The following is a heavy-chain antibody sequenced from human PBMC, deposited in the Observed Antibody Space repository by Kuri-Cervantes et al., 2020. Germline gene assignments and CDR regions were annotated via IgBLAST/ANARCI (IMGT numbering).Heavy chain of an antibody. CDR2: ISGSGGST. CDR3: AKEGDYGDYVDY. J-gene: IGHJ4*02. CDR1: GFTFSTYA. Sequence: GGSLRLSCAGSGFTFSTYAMSWVRQAPGKGLEWVSHISGSGGSTYYADSVKGRFTISRDNSKNTLYLQMNSLRAEDTAVYYCAKEGDYGDYVDYWGQGTLVTVSS. D-gene: IGHD4-17*01. V-gene: IGHV3-23*01.